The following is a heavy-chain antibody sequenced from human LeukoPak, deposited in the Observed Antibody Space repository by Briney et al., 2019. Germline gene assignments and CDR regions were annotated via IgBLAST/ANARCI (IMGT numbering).Heavy chain of an antibody. V-gene: IGHV4-4*07. CDR3: ARDGYTASYYSLDY. Sequence: PPETLSLTCSVAGGSIRSYYWSWIRQPVGKGLESIGRIYSNRTTNYNPSLKSRVSMSVDMSKNQFSPRLNSVTAADTAVYYCARDGYTASYYSLDYWGQGILVSVSS. J-gene: IGHJ4*02. CDR2: IYSNRTT. D-gene: IGHD1-26*01. CDR1: GGSIRSYY.